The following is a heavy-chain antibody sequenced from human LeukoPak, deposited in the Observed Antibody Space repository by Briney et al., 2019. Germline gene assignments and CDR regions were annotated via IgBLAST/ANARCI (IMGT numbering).Heavy chain of an antibody. V-gene: IGHV2-5*02. J-gene: IGHJ6*02. CDR2: IYWDDDE. CDR1: GSSLSTSGKA. Sequence: SGPTLLNLTQPVTLTCIFSGSSLSTSGKAVGWIRQPPGKALEWLAVIYWDDDERYSSSLKSRLTITKDTSKNQVVLTMTNMETEDTGTEYYVHSTVGALDYATNVWGQGTTVTVSS. CDR3: VHSTVGALDYATNV. D-gene: IGHD3-16*01.